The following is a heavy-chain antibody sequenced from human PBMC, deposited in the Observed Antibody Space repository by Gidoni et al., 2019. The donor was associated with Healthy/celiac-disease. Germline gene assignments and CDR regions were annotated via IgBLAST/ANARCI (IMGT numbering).Heavy chain of an antibody. V-gene: IGHV3-48*02. CDR1: GFPFSSYS. J-gene: IGHJ6*02. D-gene: IGHD4-17*01. CDR3: ARDEGYGGNSYYYYGMDV. Sequence: EVQLVESGGGLVQPGGSLRLSCAASGFPFSSYSMNWVRQAPGKGLEWVSYISSSSSTTYYADSVKGRFTISRDNAKNSLYLQMNSLRDEDTAVYYCARDEGYGGNSYYYYGMDVWGQGTTVTVSS. CDR2: ISSSSSTT.